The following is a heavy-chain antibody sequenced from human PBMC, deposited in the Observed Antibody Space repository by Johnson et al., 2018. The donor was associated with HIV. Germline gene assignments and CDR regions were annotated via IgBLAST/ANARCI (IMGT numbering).Heavy chain of an antibody. J-gene: IGHJ3*02. CDR2: ISYDGSNK. Sequence: QVLLVESGGGVVQPGRSLRLSCAASGFTFSSYGMHWVRQAPGKGLEWVAVISYDGSNKYYADSVKGRFTISRDNSKNTLYLQMNSLRGEDTAVYYCASCESDSSGRGAFDIWGQGTMVTVSS. CDR1: GFTFSSYG. V-gene: IGHV3-30*03. CDR3: ASCESDSSGRGAFDI. D-gene: IGHD3-22*01.